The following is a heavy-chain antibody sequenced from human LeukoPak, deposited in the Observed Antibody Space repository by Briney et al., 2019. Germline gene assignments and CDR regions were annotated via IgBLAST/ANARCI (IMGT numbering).Heavy chain of an antibody. Sequence: GESLKISCKGSGYSFTSYWISWVRQMPGKGLEWMGRIDPSDSYTNYSPSFQGHVTISPDKSISTAYLQWSSLKASDTAMYYCARGGSGSYLENWFDPWGQGTLVTVSS. J-gene: IGHJ5*02. V-gene: IGHV5-10-1*01. D-gene: IGHD3-10*01. CDR2: IDPSDSYT. CDR3: ARGGSGSYLENWFDP. CDR1: GYSFTSYW.